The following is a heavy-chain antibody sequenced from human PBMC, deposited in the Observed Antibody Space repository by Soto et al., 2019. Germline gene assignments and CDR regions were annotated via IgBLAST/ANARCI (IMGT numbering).Heavy chain of an antibody. Sequence: SVKVSCKASGGTFSSYTISWVRQAPGQGLEWMGRIIPILGIANYAQKFQGRVTITADKSTSTDYMELSSLRSEDTAVYYCASQPFDYYDSLGWFDPWGQGTLVTVSS. V-gene: IGHV1-69*02. J-gene: IGHJ5*02. D-gene: IGHD3-22*01. CDR1: GGTFSSYT. CDR2: IIPILGIA. CDR3: ASQPFDYYDSLGWFDP.